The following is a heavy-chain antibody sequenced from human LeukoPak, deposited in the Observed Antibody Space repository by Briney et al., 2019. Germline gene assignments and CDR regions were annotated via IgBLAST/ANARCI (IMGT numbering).Heavy chain of an antibody. CDR2: INPNSGGT. CDR3: ARDPAQLWFGELTNWFDP. D-gene: IGHD3-10*01. Sequence: GASVKVSCKASGYTFTGYYMHWVRQAPGQGLEWMGWINPNSGGTNYAQKFQGRVTMTRDTSISTAYMELSRLRSDDTAVYYCARDPAQLWFGELTNWFDPWGQGTLVTVSS. V-gene: IGHV1-2*02. J-gene: IGHJ5*02. CDR1: GYTFTGYY.